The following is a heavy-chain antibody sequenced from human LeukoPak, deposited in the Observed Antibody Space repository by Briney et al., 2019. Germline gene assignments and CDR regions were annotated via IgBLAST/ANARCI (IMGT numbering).Heavy chain of an antibody. J-gene: IGHJ4*02. CDR2: ISSIVSYM. V-gene: IGHV3-11*04. CDR3: ARILSCSSTTCFGGYFDS. Sequence: PGGSLRLSCAASGITFNDYHMSWLRQAPGKGLEWISYISSIVSYMYYADSVRGRFTISRDSAKNSLYLQMNSLRAEDTAVYYCARILSCSSTTCFGGYFDSWGQGTPVTVSS. D-gene: IGHD2-2*01. CDR1: GITFNDYH.